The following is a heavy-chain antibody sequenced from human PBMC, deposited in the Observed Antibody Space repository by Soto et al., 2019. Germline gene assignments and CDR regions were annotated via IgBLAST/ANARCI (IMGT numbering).Heavy chain of an antibody. J-gene: IGHJ6*02. V-gene: IGHV3-53*02. Sequence: EVQLVETGGGLIQPGGSLRLSCAASGFTVSSNYMSWVRQAPGKGLEWVSVIYSGGSTYYPDTLKGRFTISRDNSNNTLYLQMNSLTAEDTAVYYCARERAYGDSNICGMDVWGQGTTVTVSS. D-gene: IGHD4-17*01. CDR3: ARERAYGDSNICGMDV. CDR1: GFTVSSNY. CDR2: IYSGGST.